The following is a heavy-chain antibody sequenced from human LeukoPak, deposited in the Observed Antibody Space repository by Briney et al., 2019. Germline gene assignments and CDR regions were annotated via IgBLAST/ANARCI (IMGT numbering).Heavy chain of an antibody. J-gene: IGHJ6*02. Sequence: GGSLRLSCAASGFTFSSYSMNWVRQAPGKGLEWVSSISSSSPYMFYADSVKGRFTISRDNAKNSLYLQMNSLRAEDTAVYFCAGDTYGYYATDVWGQGTTVTVSS. D-gene: IGHD4-17*01. V-gene: IGHV3-21*01. CDR1: GFTFSSYS. CDR3: AGDTYGYYATDV. CDR2: ISSSSPYM.